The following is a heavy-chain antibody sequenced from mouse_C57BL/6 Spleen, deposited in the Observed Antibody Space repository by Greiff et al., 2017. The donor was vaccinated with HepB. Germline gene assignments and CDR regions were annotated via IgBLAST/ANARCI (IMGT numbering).Heavy chain of an antibody. J-gene: IGHJ2*01. V-gene: IGHV1-85*01. Sequence: QVQLQQSGPELVKPGASVKLSCKASGYTFTSYDINWVKQRPGQGLEWIGWIYPRDGSTKYNEKFKGKATLTVDTSSSTAYMELHSLTSEDSAVYCWARRENYYGSPYYFDYWGQGTTLTVSS. CDR2: IYPRDGST. CDR1: GYTFTSYD. D-gene: IGHD1-1*01. CDR3: ARRENYYGSPYYFDY.